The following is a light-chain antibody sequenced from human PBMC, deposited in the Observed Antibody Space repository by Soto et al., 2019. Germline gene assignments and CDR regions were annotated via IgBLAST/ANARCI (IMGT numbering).Light chain of an antibody. V-gene: IGLV1-51*01. Sequence: QSVMMQPPSVSVAPGQKVTISCSGSSSNIGGNSVSWYQQLPGTAPKLLIYDDNKRPSGIPDRFSGSKSGTSATLGITGFQTGDEADYYCGSWDSSLSAYVFGTGTKVTVL. J-gene: IGLJ1*01. CDR2: DDN. CDR3: GSWDSSLSAYV. CDR1: SSNIGGNS.